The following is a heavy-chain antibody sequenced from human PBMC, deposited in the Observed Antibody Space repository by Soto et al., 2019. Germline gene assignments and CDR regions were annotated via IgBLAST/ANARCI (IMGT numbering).Heavy chain of an antibody. CDR2: IYYRGNA. CDR3: ARLEGLAKISYYFDF. CDR1: DDSINSAKDY. V-gene: IGHV4-39*01. D-gene: IGHD3-3*01. Sequence: SETLSLTCSVSDDSINSAKDYWSWTRQPPGKGLEWRGSIYYRGNAYYNPTLQTRVTISLDKSRSQFSLKLNSVTAADSAVYFCARLEGLAKISYYFDFWGPGALVTVSA. J-gene: IGHJ4*02.